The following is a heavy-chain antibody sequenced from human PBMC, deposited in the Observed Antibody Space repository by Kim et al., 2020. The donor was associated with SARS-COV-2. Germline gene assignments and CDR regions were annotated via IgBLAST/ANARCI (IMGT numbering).Heavy chain of an antibody. J-gene: IGHJ3*02. V-gene: IGHV3-11*06. CDR1: GFTLSDYY. CDR2: ISSNSSYT. CDR3: ARDGWYDILTGNHDAFDI. D-gene: IGHD3-9*01. Sequence: GGSLRLSCAASGFTLSDYYMGGVRQASGKVMEGLSSISSNSSYTNDPDSVKGRFTISKDNAKNSLYLQMNSLRAEDTAVYYCARDGWYDILTGNHDAFDIWGQGTMVTVSS.